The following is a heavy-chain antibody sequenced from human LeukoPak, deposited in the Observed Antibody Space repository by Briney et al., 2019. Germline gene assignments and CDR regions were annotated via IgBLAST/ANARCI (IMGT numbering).Heavy chain of an antibody. CDR3: ARGYYDFWRYYYYYYMDV. D-gene: IGHD3-3*01. J-gene: IGHJ6*03. V-gene: IGHV3-21*01. CDR2: ISSSSSYI. CDR1: GFTFSSYS. Sequence: GGSLRLSCAASGFTFSSYSMNWVRQAPGKGLEWVSSISSSSSYIYYADSVKGRFTISRDNAKNSLYLQMNSLRAEDTAVYYCARGYYDFWRYYYYYYMDVWGKGTTVTVSS.